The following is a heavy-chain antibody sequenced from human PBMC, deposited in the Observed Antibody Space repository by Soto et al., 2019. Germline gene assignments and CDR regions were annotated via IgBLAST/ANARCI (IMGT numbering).Heavy chain of an antibody. CDR2: ISSSSSYI. V-gene: IGHV3-21*01. Sequence: GGSLRLSCAASGFTFSSYSMNWVRQAPGKGLEWVSSISSSSSYIYYADSVKGRFTISRDNAKNSLYLQMNSLRAEDTAVYYCARDPPDCDLWRRLYYYYGMAVWGQGTTVTVSS. J-gene: IGHJ6*01. CDR1: GFTFSSYS. CDR3: ARDPPDCDLWRRLYYYYGMAV. D-gene: IGHD3-3*01.